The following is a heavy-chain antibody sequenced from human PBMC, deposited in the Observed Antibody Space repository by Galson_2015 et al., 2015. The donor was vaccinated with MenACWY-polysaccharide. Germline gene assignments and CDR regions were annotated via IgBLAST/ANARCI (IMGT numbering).Heavy chain of an antibody. Sequence: SVKVSCKVSGGTFSSYGIIWVRQAPGQGLECMGGITPIFETANYAPNFQDRVTITADDSTSTTYMEMSNLRFEDTAVYYCARLSTGASSGGFGFWGQGTLVTVSS. V-gene: IGHV1-69*13. CDR2: ITPIFETA. CDR1: GGTFSSYG. J-gene: IGHJ4*02. CDR3: ARLSTGASSGGFGF. D-gene: IGHD3-10*01.